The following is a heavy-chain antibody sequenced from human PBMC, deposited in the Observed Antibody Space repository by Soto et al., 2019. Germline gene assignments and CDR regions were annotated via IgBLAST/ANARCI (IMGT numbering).Heavy chain of an antibody. V-gene: IGHV4-31*03. CDR1: GGSISSGGYY. Sequence: SETLSLTCTVSGGSISSGGYYWSWIRQHPGKGLEWIGYIYYSGSTYYNPSLKSRVTISVDTSKNQFSLKLSSVTAADTAVYYCARDSVTMVRGVIHYYYGMDVWGQGTTVTVSS. CDR3: ARDSVTMVRGVIHYYYGMDV. CDR2: IYYSGST. D-gene: IGHD3-10*01. J-gene: IGHJ6*02.